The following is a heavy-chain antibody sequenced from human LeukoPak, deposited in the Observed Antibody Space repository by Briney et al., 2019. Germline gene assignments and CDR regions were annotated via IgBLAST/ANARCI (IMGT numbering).Heavy chain of an antibody. CDR3: AKDGTLRSFAKYYFDY. J-gene: IGHJ4*02. CDR2: ISGSGSTT. D-gene: IGHD3-9*01. V-gene: IGHV3-23*01. Sequence: GGSLRLSCATSGFTFTSYVMSWVRQAPGKGLEWVSGISGSGSTTYYTDSVKGRFTISRDNSKNTLFLHMNSLRAEDTAVYYCAKDGTLRSFAKYYFDYWGQGTLVTVSS. CDR1: GFTFTSYV.